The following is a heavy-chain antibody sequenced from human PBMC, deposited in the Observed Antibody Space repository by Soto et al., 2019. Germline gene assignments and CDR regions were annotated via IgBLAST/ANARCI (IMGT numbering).Heavy chain of an antibody. Sequence: EVQLVESGGGLVKPGGSLRLSCAASGFTLSSYSMHWVRQAPGKGLEWVSSISHTGAFVFYADSVKGRFTISRDSAENSLYLQMNSLRAEDTALYYCARWPSLVPNRQHPYYSMDVWGKGTTVTVSS. V-gene: IGHV3-21*01. D-gene: IGHD6-6*01. CDR1: GFTLSSYS. CDR2: ISHTGAFV. J-gene: IGHJ6*04. CDR3: ARWPSLVPNRQHPYYSMDV.